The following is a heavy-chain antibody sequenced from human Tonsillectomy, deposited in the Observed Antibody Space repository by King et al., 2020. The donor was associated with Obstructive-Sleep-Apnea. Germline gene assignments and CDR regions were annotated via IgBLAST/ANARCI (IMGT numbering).Heavy chain of an antibody. CDR2: ISAYNGYT. CDR1: GYTFTDYA. CDR3: ARELAGGDSPGLDY. D-gene: IGHD3-16*01. V-gene: IGHV1-18*04. J-gene: IGHJ4*02. Sequence: QLVQSGAEVKKPGASVKVSCKASGYTFTDYAISWVRQAPGQGLEWMGWISAYNGYTNYAQQFQGRVTMTTDTSTSTAYMKLRSLSSDDTAIYYCARELAGGDSPGLDYWGQGTLVTVSS.